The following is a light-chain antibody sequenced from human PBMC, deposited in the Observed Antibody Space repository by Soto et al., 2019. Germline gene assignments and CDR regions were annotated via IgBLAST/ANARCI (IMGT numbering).Light chain of an antibody. Sequence: EIVLPQSPGTLSLSPGERATLSCRASQSVSSSYLAWYQQKSGQAPRLLIYGASTRATGIPDRFSGSGSGTDFTLTISRLEPEDVAVYYCQQYGSSRTFGQGTKVEIK. V-gene: IGKV3-20*01. CDR1: QSVSSSY. CDR2: GAS. J-gene: IGKJ1*01. CDR3: QQYGSSRT.